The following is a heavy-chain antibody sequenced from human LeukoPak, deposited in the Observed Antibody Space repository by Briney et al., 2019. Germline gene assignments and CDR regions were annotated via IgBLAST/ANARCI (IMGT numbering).Heavy chain of an antibody. CDR1: GYTFTGYY. CDR3: ARGYCSGGSCYSVENWFDP. J-gene: IGHJ5*02. V-gene: IGHV1-2*06. D-gene: IGHD2-15*01. Sequence: ASVKVSCKAAGYTFTGYYVFWVRQAPGQGLEWMGRINPNSGGTNYAQKFQGRVTMTRDTSISTAYMELSRLRSDDTAVYYCARGYCSGGSCYSVENWFDPWGQGTLVTASS. CDR2: INPNSGGT.